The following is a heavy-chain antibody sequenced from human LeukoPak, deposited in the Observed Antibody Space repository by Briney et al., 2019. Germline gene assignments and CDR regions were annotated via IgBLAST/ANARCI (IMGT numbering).Heavy chain of an antibody. D-gene: IGHD2-21*01. Sequence: PGGSLRLSCTASGFTFRNYWMSWVRQAPGKGLECVAYIKEDGSDKNYVDSVKGRFTISRDNAKNSLYLQMNSLRAEDTAVYYCARDPEYYGGNGWGQGTLVTVSS. CDR1: GFTFRNYW. CDR3: ARDPEYYGGNG. V-gene: IGHV3-7*01. J-gene: IGHJ4*02. CDR2: IKEDGSDK.